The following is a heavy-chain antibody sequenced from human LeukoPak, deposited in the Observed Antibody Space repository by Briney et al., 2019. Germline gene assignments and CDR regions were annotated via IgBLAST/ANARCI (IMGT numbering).Heavy chain of an antibody. CDR1: GGTFSSYA. CDR3: ASPYYYDSSGYPTAFDY. V-gene: IGHV1-69*13. CDR2: IIPIFGTA. D-gene: IGHD3-22*01. J-gene: IGHJ4*02. Sequence: ASVKVSCKASGGTFSSYAISWVRQAPGQGLEWMGGIIPIFGTANYAQKFQGRVTITADESTSTAYMELSSLRSEDTAVYYCASPYYYDSSGYPTAFDYWGQGTLVTVSS.